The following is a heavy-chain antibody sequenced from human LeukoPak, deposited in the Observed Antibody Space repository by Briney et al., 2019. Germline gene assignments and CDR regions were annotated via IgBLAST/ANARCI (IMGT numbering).Heavy chain of an antibody. D-gene: IGHD2-2*01. CDR1: GFTFSSYA. V-gene: IGHV3-30-3*01. CDR2: ISYDGSNK. Sequence: GGSLRLSCAASGFTFSSYAMHWVRQAPGKGLEWVAVISYDGSNKYYADSVKGRFTISRDNSKNTLYLQMNSLRAEDTAVYYCARGYCSSTGCYPLDYWGQGTLVTVSS. CDR3: ARGYCSSTGCYPLDY. J-gene: IGHJ4*02.